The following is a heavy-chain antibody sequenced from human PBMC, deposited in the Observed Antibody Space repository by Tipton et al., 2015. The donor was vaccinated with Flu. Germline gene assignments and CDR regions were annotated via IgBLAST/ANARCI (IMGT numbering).Heavy chain of an antibody. CDR2: ISSTGNYI. Sequence: VQLVQSGGGLVKPGGSLRLSCTTSGFTFNFFGMNWVRQAPGKGLEWVSSISSTGNYIYYADSLKGRFTISRDNAKNSLYLQMNSLRAEDTAIYYCARRGNYKGDAFDIWGRGTFVTVSS. D-gene: IGHD3-10*01. CDR1: GFTFNFFG. V-gene: IGHV3-21*06. J-gene: IGHJ3*02. CDR3: ARRGNYKGDAFDI.